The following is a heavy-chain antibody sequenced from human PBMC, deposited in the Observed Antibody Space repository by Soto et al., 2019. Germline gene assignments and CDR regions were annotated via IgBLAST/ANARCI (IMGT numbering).Heavy chain of an antibody. J-gene: IGHJ4*02. CDR1: GFTFSSNW. CDR3: AREIVVDRGTSEFDS. V-gene: IGHV3-7*04. CDR2: IRQDGSEK. D-gene: IGHD2-2*01. Sequence: HPGGSLRLSCVGSGFTFSSNWMTWVRQAPGKGLEWVGNIRQDGSEKNYVDSVKGRFTISRDNAKNSLYLQMNSLRAEDTAVYYCAREIVVDRGTSEFDSLCLEALVTVSS.